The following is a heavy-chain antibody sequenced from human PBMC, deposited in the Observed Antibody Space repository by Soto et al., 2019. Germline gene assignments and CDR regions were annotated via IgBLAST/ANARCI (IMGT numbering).Heavy chain of an antibody. V-gene: IGHV3-33*01. D-gene: IGHD6-13*01. Sequence: GGSLRLSCAASGFTFSSYGMHWVRQAPGKGLEWVAVIWYDGSNKYYADSVKGRFTISRDNSKNTLYLQMNSLRAEDTAVYYCARDPNPYRIAEAGSLVSDYWGQGTLVTVSS. J-gene: IGHJ4*02. CDR1: GFTFSSYG. CDR3: ARDPNPYRIAEAGSLVSDY. CDR2: IWYDGSNK.